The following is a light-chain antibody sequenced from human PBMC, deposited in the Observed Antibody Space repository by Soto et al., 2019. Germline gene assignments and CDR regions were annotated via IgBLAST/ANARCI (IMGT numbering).Light chain of an antibody. CDR1: QSISSY. CDR2: AAS. J-gene: IGKJ1*01. CDR3: QQSYSTPRWT. V-gene: IGKV1-39*01. Sequence: DIQMTQSPSSPSAFVGDRVTITCRASQSISSYLNWYQQRPGKAPKLLIYAASSLQSGVPSRFSGSGSGTDFTLTISSLQPEDFATYYCQQSYSTPRWTFGQGTKVEIK.